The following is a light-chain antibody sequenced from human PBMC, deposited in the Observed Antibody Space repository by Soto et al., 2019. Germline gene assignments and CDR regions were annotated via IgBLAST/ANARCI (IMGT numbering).Light chain of an antibody. CDR1: TGAVTSDYY. CDR3: LLYHGAAQV. J-gene: IGLJ3*02. CDR2: STY. V-gene: IGLV7-43*01. Sequence: QTVVTQGPSLTVSPGGTVTLTCASSTGAVTSDYYPNWLQQKPGQAPRSLIHSTYTRHFWTPARFSGSLLGGKAALTVSDVQPEDEADYYCLLYHGAAQVFGGGTKLTVL.